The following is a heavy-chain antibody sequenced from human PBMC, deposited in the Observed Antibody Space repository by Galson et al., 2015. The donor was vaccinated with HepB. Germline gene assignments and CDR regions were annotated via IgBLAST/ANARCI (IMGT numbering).Heavy chain of an antibody. CDR1: GYSFTSYW. D-gene: IGHD5-18*01. CDR3: ARLRVDTAMGGWFDP. Sequence: QSGAEVKKPGESLKISCKGSGYSFTSYWIGWVRQMPGKGLEWMGIIYPGGSDTRYSPSFQGQVTISADKSISTAYLQWSSLKASDTAMYYCARLRVDTAMGGWFDPWGQGTLVTVSS. J-gene: IGHJ5*02. CDR2: IYPGGSDT. V-gene: IGHV5-51*01.